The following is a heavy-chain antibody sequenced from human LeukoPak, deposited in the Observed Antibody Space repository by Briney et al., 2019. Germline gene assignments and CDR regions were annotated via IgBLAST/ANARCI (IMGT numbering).Heavy chain of an antibody. V-gene: IGHV5-51*01. Sequence: GESLKISCKGSGYSFTSYWIGWVRQMPGKGLEWMGIIYPGDSDTRYSSSFQGQVTISADKSISTAYLQWSSLKASDTAMYYRARLLLRFGDPGGWFDPWGQGTLVTVSS. D-gene: IGHD3-10*01. CDR3: ARLLLRFGDPGGWFDP. CDR2: IYPGDSDT. J-gene: IGHJ5*02. CDR1: GYSFTSYW.